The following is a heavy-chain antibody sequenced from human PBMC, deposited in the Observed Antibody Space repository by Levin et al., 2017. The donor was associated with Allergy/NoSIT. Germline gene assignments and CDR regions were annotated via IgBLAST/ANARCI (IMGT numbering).Heavy chain of an antibody. CDR3: ARDHGYCSGGRCDDAFDI. Sequence: GESLKISCAASGFTFSSYWMHWVRQAPGKGLVWVSRINSDGSRTSYADSVKGRFTISRDNAKNKLYLQMNSLRAEDTTVYYCARDHGYCSGGRCDDAFDIWGQGTMVTVAS. J-gene: IGHJ3*02. V-gene: IGHV3-74*01. D-gene: IGHD2-15*01. CDR1: GFTFSSYW. CDR2: INSDGSRT.